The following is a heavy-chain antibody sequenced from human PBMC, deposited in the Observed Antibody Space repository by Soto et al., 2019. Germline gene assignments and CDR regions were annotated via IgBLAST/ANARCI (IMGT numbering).Heavy chain of an antibody. D-gene: IGHD2-15*01. J-gene: IGHJ5*02. CDR1: GGSFSGYG. CDR2: INHSGST. V-gene: IGHV4-34*01. CDR3: ARKRRPSPNRYCSGGSCERPRNWFDP. Sequence: SETLCVSWAVDGGSFSGYGGSWIRQPPGKGLEWIGEINHSGSTNYNPSLKSRVTISVDTSKNQFSLKLSSVTAADTAVYYCARKRRPSPNRYCSGGSCERPRNWFDPWGQGTLVPVSS.